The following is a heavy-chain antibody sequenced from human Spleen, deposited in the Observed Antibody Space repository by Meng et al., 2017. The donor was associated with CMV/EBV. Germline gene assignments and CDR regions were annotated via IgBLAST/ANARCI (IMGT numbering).Heavy chain of an antibody. CDR3: ARGTVSYGSGIFPLYGMDV. CDR1: GFTFSSYS. J-gene: IGHJ6*02. Sequence: GGSLRLSCAASGFTFSSYSMNWVRQAPGKGLVWVSRINSDGSRTSYADSVKGRFTISRDNAKNTLYLQMNSLRAEDTAVYYCARGTVSYGSGIFPLYGMDVWGQGTTVTVSS. CDR2: INSDGSRT. V-gene: IGHV3-74*01. D-gene: IGHD3-10*01.